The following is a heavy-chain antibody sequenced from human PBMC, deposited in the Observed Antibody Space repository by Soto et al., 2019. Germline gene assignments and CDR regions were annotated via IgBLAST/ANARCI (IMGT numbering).Heavy chain of an antibody. D-gene: IGHD1-1*01. V-gene: IGHV3-74*01. J-gene: IGHJ4*02. CDR1: GFMFSSHW. CDR3: ARRTDAYNWADY. CDR2: ISADGSNT. Sequence: GGSLRLSCAASGFMFSSHWMHWVRQAPGKGLVWVSRISADGSNTNYADSVKGRFTISRDNARNTLFLQMNSLTAEDTAVYYCARRTDAYNWADYWGQGTLVTVSS.